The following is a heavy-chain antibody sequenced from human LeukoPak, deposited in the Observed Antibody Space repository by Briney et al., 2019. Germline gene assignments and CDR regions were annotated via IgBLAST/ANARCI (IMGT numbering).Heavy chain of an antibody. J-gene: IGHJ4*02. Sequence: GGSVRLSCAASGFTFNMYWMTWLRQAPGKGLEAVAYINKDGSDKYHVDSVKGRFTVSRDNAKNSLYLQMNSLRAEDTAVYYCARDAGYGGNSDYWGQGTLVTVSS. V-gene: IGHV3-7*01. D-gene: IGHD4-23*01. CDR3: ARDAGYGGNSDY. CDR2: INKDGSDK. CDR1: GFTFNMYW.